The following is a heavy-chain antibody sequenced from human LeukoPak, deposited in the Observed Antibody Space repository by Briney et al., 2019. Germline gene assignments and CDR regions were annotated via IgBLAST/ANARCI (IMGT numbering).Heavy chain of an antibody. CDR1: GITFSSYS. CDR2: ISSFSGTI. J-gene: IGHJ4*02. D-gene: IGHD3-16*01. V-gene: IGHV3-48*01. CDR3: ARDQGGVGY. Sequence: GGSLRLSCVASGITFSSYSMNWVRQAPGKGLEWVSYISSFSGTINYADSVKGRFTISRDNAKNSLYLQMNSLRAEDTAVYYCARDQGGVGYWGQGTLVTVST.